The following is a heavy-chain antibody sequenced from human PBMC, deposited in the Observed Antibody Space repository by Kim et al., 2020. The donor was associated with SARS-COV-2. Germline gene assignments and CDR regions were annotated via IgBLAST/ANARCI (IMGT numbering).Heavy chain of an antibody. V-gene: IGHV3-13*01. CDR2: IGTAGDT. CDR3: VRRGTFNGVDV. J-gene: IGHJ6*02. Sequence: GGSLRLSCAAFGFTLSRYDMHWVRQATGKGLEWVSGIGTAGDTFYQGSVKGRFSLSRENAKNSLYLQMNSLRAGDTGVYYCVRRGTFNGVDVWGPGTTVT. CDR1: GFTLSRYD. D-gene: IGHD3-16*01.